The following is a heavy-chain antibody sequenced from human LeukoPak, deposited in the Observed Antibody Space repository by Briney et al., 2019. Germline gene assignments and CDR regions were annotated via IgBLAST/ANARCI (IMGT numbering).Heavy chain of an antibody. J-gene: IGHJ3*02. CDR1: GFTFDDYA. CDR2: ISWNSGSI. V-gene: IGHV3-9*01. Sequence: GGSLRLSCAASGFTFDDYAMHWVRQAPGKGLEWVSGISWNSGSIGYADSVKGRFTISRDNAKNSLYLQMNSLRAEDTALYYCAKSMGGYYDSSGYYTDAFDIWGQGTMVTVSS. CDR3: AKSMGGYYDSSGYYTDAFDI. D-gene: IGHD3-22*01.